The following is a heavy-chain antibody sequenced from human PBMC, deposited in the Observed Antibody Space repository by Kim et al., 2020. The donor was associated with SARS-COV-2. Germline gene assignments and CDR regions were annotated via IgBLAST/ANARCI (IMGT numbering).Heavy chain of an antibody. Sequence: SETLSLTCTVSGGSISSSNYYWGWIRQPPGMGLEWIGSIFYSGSTYYNPSLKSRVTISVDTSNNQFSLKLSSVTAADTAVYYCARHRGGQWLYLDYWGQGTLVTVSS. CDR2: IFYSGST. V-gene: IGHV4-39*01. CDR3: ARHRGGQWLYLDY. J-gene: IGHJ4*02. D-gene: IGHD6-19*01. CDR1: GGSISSSNYY.